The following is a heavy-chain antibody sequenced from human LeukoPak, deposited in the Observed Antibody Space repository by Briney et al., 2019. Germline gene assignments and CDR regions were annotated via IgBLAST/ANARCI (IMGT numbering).Heavy chain of an antibody. CDR3: ARGGLRYFDWKYNPSVDY. Sequence: SETLSLTCAVYGGSFSGYYWSWIRQPPGKGLEWIGEINHSGSTNYNPSLKSRVTISVDTSKNQFSLKLSSVTAADTAVYYCARGGLRYFDWKYNPSVDYWGQGTLVTVSS. CDR1: GGSFSGYY. V-gene: IGHV4-34*01. J-gene: IGHJ4*02. D-gene: IGHD3-9*01. CDR2: INHSGST.